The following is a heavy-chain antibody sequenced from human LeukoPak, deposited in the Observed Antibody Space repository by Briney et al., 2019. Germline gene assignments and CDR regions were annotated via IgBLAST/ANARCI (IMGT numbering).Heavy chain of an antibody. Sequence: PGGSLRLSCAASGLTFSSYAMSWVRQAPGEGLEWVSPISGSGGSTYYADSVKGRFTISRDNSKNTLYLQMNSLRAEDTAVYYCAKPPLDCGGDCYDVFDYWGQGTLVTVSS. CDR1: GLTFSSYA. CDR2: ISGSGGST. V-gene: IGHV3-23*01. J-gene: IGHJ4*02. D-gene: IGHD2-21*02. CDR3: AKPPLDCGGDCYDVFDY.